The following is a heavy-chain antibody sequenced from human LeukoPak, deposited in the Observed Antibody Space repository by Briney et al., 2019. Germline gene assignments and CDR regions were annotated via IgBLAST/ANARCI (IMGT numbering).Heavy chain of an antibody. CDR2: IYYSGST. D-gene: IGHD3-9*01. V-gene: IGHV4-34*01. Sequence: PSETLSLTCAVYGGSFSGYYGSWIRQPPGKGLEWIGSIYYSGSTYYNPSLKSRVTISVDTSKNQFSLKLSSVTAADTAVYYCTKGGRRDILTYWGQGILVTVSP. CDR1: GGSFSGYY. J-gene: IGHJ4*02. CDR3: TKGGRRDILTY.